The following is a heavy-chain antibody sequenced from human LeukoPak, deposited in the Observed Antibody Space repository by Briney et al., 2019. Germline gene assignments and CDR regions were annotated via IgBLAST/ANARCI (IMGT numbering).Heavy chain of an antibody. CDR1: GFTFSSYA. CDR3: VGPWGNYYYYGMDV. J-gene: IGHJ6*02. CDR2: ISYDGSNK. Sequence: GRSLRLSCAASGFTFSSYAMRWVRQAPGKGLEWVAVISYDGSNKYYADSVKGRFTISRDNSKNTLYLQMNSLRAEDTAVYYCVGPWGNYYYYGMDVWGQGTTVTVSS. V-gene: IGHV3-30-3*01. D-gene: IGHD3-16*01.